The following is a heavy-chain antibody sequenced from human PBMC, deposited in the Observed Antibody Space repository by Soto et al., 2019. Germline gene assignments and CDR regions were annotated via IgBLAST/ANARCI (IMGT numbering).Heavy chain of an antibody. CDR3: ARLRIATNNYKWFDP. Sequence: SETLSLTCSVSGAALNSGNYYWSWIRQVPGKGLEWIGHIYVTGAVDYNPSLRDRITISQDTSERRFSLNLRLVTAADTAVYYCARLRIATNNYKWFDPWGQGTLVTVSS. D-gene: IGHD2-21*01. J-gene: IGHJ5*02. CDR2: IYVTGAV. CDR1: GAALNSGNYY. V-gene: IGHV4-31*03.